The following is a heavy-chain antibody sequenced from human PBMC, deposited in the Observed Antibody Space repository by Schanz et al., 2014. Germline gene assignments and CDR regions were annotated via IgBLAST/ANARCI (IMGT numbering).Heavy chain of an antibody. CDR2: IKEDGSKK. V-gene: IGHV3-7*01. CDR1: GFTFTGHW. CDR3: ARDSRYCTGVDCKGDAFDL. J-gene: IGHJ3*01. Sequence: DVQLVESGGGLVQPGGSLRLSCAASGFTFTGHWMSWVRQAPGKGLEWVANIKEDGSKKYYVDSVRGRFTISRDNAKNSWYLQLNSLTADDTAVYHCARDSRYCTGVDCKGDAFDLGGQGTLVTVSS. D-gene: IGHD2-8*02.